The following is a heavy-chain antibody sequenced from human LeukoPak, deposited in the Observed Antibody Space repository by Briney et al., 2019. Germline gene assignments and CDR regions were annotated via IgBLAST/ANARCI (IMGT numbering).Heavy chain of an antibody. CDR2: ISYDGSNK. CDR1: GFTFSSYA. V-gene: IGHV3-30-3*01. J-gene: IGHJ3*02. CDR3: ARGGLGAFDT. Sequence: GGSLRLSCAASGFTFSSYAMHWVRQAPGKGLEWVAVISYDGSNKYYADSVKGRFTISRDNSKNTLYLQMNSLRAEDTAVYYCARGGLGAFDTWGQGTMVTVSS.